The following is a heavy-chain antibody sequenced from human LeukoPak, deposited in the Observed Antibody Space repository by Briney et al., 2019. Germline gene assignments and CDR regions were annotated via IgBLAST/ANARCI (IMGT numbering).Heavy chain of an antibody. Sequence: ASVKVSCKASGGTFSSYAISWVRQAPGQGLEWMGRIIPIFGTANYAQKFQGRVTITTGESTSTAYMELSSLRSENTAVYYCARGSSGYYMYYYFDYWGQGTLVTVSS. D-gene: IGHD3-22*01. CDR1: GGTFSSYA. J-gene: IGHJ4*02. CDR3: ARGSSGYYMYYYFDY. V-gene: IGHV1-69*05. CDR2: IIPIFGTA.